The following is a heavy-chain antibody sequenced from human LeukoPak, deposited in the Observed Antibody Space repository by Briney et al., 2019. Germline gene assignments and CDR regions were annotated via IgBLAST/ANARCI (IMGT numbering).Heavy chain of an antibody. D-gene: IGHD1-26*01. CDR1: GGSISSYY. J-gene: IGHJ3*02. CDR2: IFYSGST. V-gene: IGHV4-59*01. Sequence: SETLSLTCTVSGGSISSYYWNWIRRPPGKGLEWIGYIFYSGSTNYNPSLKSRVTLSVDTSKNQFSLKLRSVTAADTAMFYCARGEIVGVTMYAFDIWGLGTMVTVSS. CDR3: ARGEIVGVTMYAFDI.